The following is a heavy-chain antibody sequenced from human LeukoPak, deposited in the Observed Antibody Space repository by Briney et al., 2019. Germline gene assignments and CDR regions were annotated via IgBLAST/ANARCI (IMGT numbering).Heavy chain of an antibody. Sequence: ASVKVSCKVSGYTLTELSMHWVRQAPGKGLEWMGGFDPEDGETTYAQKFQGRVTITTDESTSTAYMELSSLRSEDTAVYYCARGDYPYYYYYYMDVWSKGTTVTVSS. J-gene: IGHJ6*03. CDR2: FDPEDGET. V-gene: IGHV1-24*01. D-gene: IGHD4-17*01. CDR1: GYTLTELS. CDR3: ARGDYPYYYYYYMDV.